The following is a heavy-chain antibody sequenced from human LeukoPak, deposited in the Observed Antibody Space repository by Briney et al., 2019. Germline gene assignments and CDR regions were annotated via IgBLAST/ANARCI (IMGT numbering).Heavy chain of an antibody. Sequence: GGSLRLSCVASGFTFSSYSMNWVRQAPGKGLEWVSSISSSSSYIYYADSVKGRFTISRDNAKNSLYLQMNSLRAEDTAVYYCANNVEMATFDYWGQGTLVTVSS. D-gene: IGHD5-24*01. V-gene: IGHV3-21*01. CDR2: ISSSSSYI. CDR3: ANNVEMATFDY. CDR1: GFTFSSYS. J-gene: IGHJ4*02.